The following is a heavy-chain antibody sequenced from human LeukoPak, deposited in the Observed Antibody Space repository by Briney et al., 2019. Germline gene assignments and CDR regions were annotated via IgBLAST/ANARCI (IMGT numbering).Heavy chain of an antibody. CDR1: GGSISSGGYS. D-gene: IGHD3-22*01. Sequence: SQTLSLTCAVPGGSISSGGYSWSWIRQPPGKGLEWIGYIYHSGSTYYNPSLKSRVTISVDRPKNQFSLKLSSVTAADTAVYYCARDRYYYDSSGFPLHDAFDIWGQGTMVTVSS. CDR3: ARDRYYYDSSGFPLHDAFDI. CDR2: IYHSGST. V-gene: IGHV4-30-2*01. J-gene: IGHJ3*02.